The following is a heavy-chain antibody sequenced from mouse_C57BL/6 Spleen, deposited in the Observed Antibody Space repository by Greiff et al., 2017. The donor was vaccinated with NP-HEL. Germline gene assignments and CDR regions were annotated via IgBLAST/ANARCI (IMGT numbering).Heavy chain of an antibody. J-gene: IGHJ2*01. V-gene: IGHV1-26*01. CDR1: GYTFTDYY. CDR2: INPNNGGT. D-gene: IGHD1-1*01. CDR3: ARITTVEGY. Sequence: EVQLQQSGPELVKPGASVKISCKASGYTFTDYYMNWVKQSHGKSLEWIGDINPNNGGTSYNQKFKGKATLTVDKSSSTAYMELRSLTSEDSAVYYCARITTVEGYWGQGTTLTVSS.